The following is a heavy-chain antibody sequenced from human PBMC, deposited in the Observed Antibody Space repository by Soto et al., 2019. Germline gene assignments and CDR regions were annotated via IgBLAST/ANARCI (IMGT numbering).Heavy chain of an antibody. D-gene: IGHD2-2*01. CDR3: ASLTHCSSTSCSPLDY. Sequence: QVQLVESGGGVVQPGRSLRLSCAASGFTFSSYGMHWVRQAPGKGLEWVAVMWYDGSNKYYADSVKGRFTISRDNSKNTLYLQMNSLRAEDTAVYYCASLTHCSSTSCSPLDYWGQGTLVTVSS. V-gene: IGHV3-33*01. CDR1: GFTFSSYG. CDR2: MWYDGSNK. J-gene: IGHJ4*02.